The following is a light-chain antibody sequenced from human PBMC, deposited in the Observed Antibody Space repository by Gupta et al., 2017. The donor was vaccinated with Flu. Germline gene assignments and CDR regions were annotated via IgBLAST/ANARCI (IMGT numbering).Light chain of an antibody. CDR1: VLPKQY. J-gene: IGLJ3*02. CDR3: QSTDSSGTWV. Sequence: SYELTQPPSVSVSPGQTARITCSGDVLPKQYAYWYQQKPGQAPALVIYKDSERPAGIPELFSGSSSGTTVTLTISGVQAEDEADYYCQSTDSSGTWVFGGGTKLTVL. V-gene: IGLV3-25*02. CDR2: KDS.